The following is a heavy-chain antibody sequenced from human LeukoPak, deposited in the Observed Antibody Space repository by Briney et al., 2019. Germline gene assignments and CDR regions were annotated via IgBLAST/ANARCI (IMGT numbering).Heavy chain of an antibody. V-gene: IGHV1-2*04. D-gene: IGHD6-19*01. J-gene: IGHJ6*04. CDR1: GYTFTGYY. Sequence: GASVKVSCKASGYTFTGYYMHWVRQAPGQGLEWMGWINPNSGGTNYAQNFQGWVTMTRDTSISTAYMELSRLRSDDTAVYYCARDRRAVAGIPYYYYYYGMDVWGKGTTVTVSS. CDR2: INPNSGGT. CDR3: ARDRRAVAGIPYYYYYYGMDV.